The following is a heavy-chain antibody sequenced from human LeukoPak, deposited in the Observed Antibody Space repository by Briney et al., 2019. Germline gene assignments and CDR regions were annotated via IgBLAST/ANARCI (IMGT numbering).Heavy chain of an antibody. CDR3: ARADSSGLNYYYYYMDV. V-gene: IGHV4-61*01. CDR1: GYSISSGYY. CDR2: IYYSGST. Sequence: SETLSLTCTVSGYSISSGYYWGWIRQPPGKGLEWIGYIYYSGSTNYNPSLKSRVTISVDTSKNQFSLKLSSVTAADTAVYYCARADSSGLNYYYYYMDVWGKGTTVTVSS. D-gene: IGHD3-22*01. J-gene: IGHJ6*03.